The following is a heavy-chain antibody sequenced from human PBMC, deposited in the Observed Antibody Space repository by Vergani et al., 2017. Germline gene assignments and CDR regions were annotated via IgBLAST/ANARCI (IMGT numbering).Heavy chain of an antibody. Sequence: QVQLQESGPGLVKPSETLSLPCTVSGGSVSSGSYYWSWIRQPPGKGLEWIGYIYYSGSTNYDPSLKSRVTISVDTSKNQFSLKLSSVTAADTAVYYCARQHSSSWYNGSYYYYGMDVWGQGTTVTVSS. D-gene: IGHD6-13*01. CDR2: IYYSGST. CDR1: GGSVSSGSYY. J-gene: IGHJ6*02. CDR3: ARQHSSSWYNGSYYYYGMDV. V-gene: IGHV4-61*01.